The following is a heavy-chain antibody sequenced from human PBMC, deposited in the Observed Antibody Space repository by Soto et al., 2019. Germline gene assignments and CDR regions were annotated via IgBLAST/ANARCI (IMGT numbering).Heavy chain of an antibody. J-gene: IGHJ6*02. CDR2: IYSGGST. Sequence: GGSLRLSCAASGFTVSTKYMSWGRQAPGKGLEWVSVIYSGGSTFYADSVRGRFTISRDNSKNTLYLQMNSLRAEDTAVYYCAKDFRIVVVVAAYLNGMDVWGQGTTVTVSS. D-gene: IGHD2-15*01. CDR3: AKDFRIVVVVAAYLNGMDV. V-gene: IGHV3-66*01. CDR1: GFTVSTKY.